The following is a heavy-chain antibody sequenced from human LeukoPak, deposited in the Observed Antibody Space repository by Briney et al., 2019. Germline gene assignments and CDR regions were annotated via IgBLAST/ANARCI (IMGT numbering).Heavy chain of an antibody. CDR1: GGTFSSYA. D-gene: IGHD6-13*01. CDR3: ARDPAAAAYYYMDV. V-gene: IGHV1-2*02. CDR2: INPNSGGT. Sequence: ASVKVSCKASGGTFSSYAISWVRQAPGQGLEWMGWINPNSGGTNYAQKFQGRVTMTRDTSISTAYMELSRLRSEDTAVYYCARDPAAAAYYYMDVWGKGTTVTVSS. J-gene: IGHJ6*03.